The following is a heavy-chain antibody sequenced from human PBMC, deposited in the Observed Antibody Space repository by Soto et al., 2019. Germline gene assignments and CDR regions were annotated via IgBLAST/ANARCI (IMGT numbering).Heavy chain of an antibody. Sequence: QGPLQQSGPGLVKPSQTLSLTCAISGDSVSSDITSWNWIRQSLSRGLAWLGRTYYRSKWFHDYAASVKRRITINPDTSKNQLSLELNSMTPEDTAVYSRARGNALDVWGQGTVVTVSS. J-gene: IGHJ3*01. CDR2: TYYRSKWFH. V-gene: IGHV6-1*01. CDR3: ARGNALDV. D-gene: IGHD3-10*01. CDR1: GDSVSSDITS.